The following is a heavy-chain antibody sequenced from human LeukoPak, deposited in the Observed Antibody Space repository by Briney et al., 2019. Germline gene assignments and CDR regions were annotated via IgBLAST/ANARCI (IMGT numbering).Heavy chain of an antibody. CDR1: GFTFSSYG. CDR2: IRYDGSNK. Sequence: GGSLRLSCAASGFTFSSYGMHWVRQAPGKGLEWVAFIRYDGSNKYYADSVKGRFTISRDNAKNTLYLQMNSLRAEDTAVYYCARDSGSGSYSGYWGQGTLVTVSS. D-gene: IGHD3-10*01. V-gene: IGHV3-30*02. J-gene: IGHJ4*02. CDR3: ARDSGSGSYSGY.